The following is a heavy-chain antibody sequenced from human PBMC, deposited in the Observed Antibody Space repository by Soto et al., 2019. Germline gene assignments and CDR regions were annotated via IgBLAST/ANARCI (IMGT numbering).Heavy chain of an antibody. CDR1: GFTFSSYW. Sequence: EVQLVESGGGLVQPGGSLRLSCAASGFTFSSYWMHWVRQAPGKGLVWVSRINSDGSSTSYADSVKGRFTISRDNDKNTLSLERNSRSAEYTAVYYWERDGVECSGGSFYSDACDIWCQGTMVTVSS. CDR2: INSDGSST. CDR3: ERDGVECSGGSFYSDACDI. J-gene: IGHJ3*02. V-gene: IGHV3-74*01. D-gene: IGHD2-15*01.